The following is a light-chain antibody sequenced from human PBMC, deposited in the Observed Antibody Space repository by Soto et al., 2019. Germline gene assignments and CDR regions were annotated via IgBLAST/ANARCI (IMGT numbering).Light chain of an antibody. CDR3: QKYNSAPRT. V-gene: IGKV1-27*01. Sequence: IQMTQSPSSLSESAGDRVTITCRASQGISTYLNWYQQKPGKAPKLLIYAASTLQSGVPSRFSGSGSGTDFTLTISSLQPEDVATYYCQKYNSAPRTFGQGTKVDIK. CDR1: QGISTY. J-gene: IGKJ1*01. CDR2: AAS.